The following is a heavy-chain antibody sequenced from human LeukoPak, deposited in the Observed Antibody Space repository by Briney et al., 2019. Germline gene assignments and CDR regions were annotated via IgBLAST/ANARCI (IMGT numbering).Heavy chain of an antibody. D-gene: IGHD3-10*01. Sequence: SETLSLTCTVSGGSISSYYWSWIRQPPGKGLEWIGYIYYSGSTNYNPSLKSRVTISVDTSKNQFSLKLSSVTAADTAVYYCARAGFAELSPYFDYWGQGTLVTVSS. CDR2: IYYSGST. CDR3: ARAGFAELSPYFDY. J-gene: IGHJ4*02. V-gene: IGHV4-59*01. CDR1: GGSISSYY.